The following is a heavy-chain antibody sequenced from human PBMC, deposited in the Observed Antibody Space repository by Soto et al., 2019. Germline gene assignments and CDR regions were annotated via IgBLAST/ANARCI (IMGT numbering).Heavy chain of an antibody. D-gene: IGHD3-3*01. CDR1: GGSFSGYY. CDR2: INHSGST. CDR3: ARRYSLTIFGVVTKYYFDY. Sequence: SETLSLTCAVYGGSFSGYYWSWIRQPPGKGLEWIGEINHSGSTNYNPSLKSRVTISVDTSKNQFSLKLSSVTAADTAVYYCARRYSLTIFGVVTKYYFDYWGPGTLVTVS. J-gene: IGHJ4*02. V-gene: IGHV4-34*01.